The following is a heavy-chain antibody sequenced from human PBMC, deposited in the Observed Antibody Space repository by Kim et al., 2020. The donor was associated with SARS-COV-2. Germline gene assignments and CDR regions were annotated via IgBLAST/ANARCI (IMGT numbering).Heavy chain of an antibody. CDR3: ARVSNYYDSSGYPDY. CDR1: GGSISSGGYY. CDR2: IYYSGST. V-gene: IGHV4-31*03. J-gene: IGHJ4*02. D-gene: IGHD3-22*01. Sequence: SETLSLTCTVSGGSISSGGYYWSWIRQHPGKGLEWIGYIYYSGSTYYNPSLKSRVTISVDTSKNQFSLKLSSVTAADTAVYYCARVSNYYDSSGYPDYWGQGTLVTVSS.